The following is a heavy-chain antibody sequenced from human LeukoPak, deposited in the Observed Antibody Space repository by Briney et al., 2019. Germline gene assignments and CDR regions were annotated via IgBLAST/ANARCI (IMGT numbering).Heavy chain of an antibody. J-gene: IGHJ6*02. Sequence: PSETLSLTCTVSGDSINSLDLWSWVHQPPGKGLEWIGEMYLSGTTHSNPSVKSRVTISIDKSKNQFFLNLSSVTAADTAVYYCARAGGNSYYYYYGMDVWGQGTTVTVSS. V-gene: IGHV4-4*02. D-gene: IGHD4-23*01. CDR1: GDSINSLDL. CDR2: MYLSGTT. CDR3: ARAGGNSYYYYYGMDV.